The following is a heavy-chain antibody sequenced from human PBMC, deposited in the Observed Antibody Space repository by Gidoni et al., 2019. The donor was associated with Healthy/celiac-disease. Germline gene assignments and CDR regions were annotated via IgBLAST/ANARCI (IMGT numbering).Heavy chain of an antibody. D-gene: IGHD2-15*01. CDR2: IYTSGST. V-gene: IGHV4-61*02. CDR3: ARFRRDIVVADAFDI. J-gene: IGHJ3*02. Sequence: QVQLQESGPELVKPSQTLSLTCPVPGGSISSGSYYWSWIRQPAGKGLEWIGRIYTSGSTNYNPSLKSRVTISVDTSKNQFSLKLSSVTAADTAVYYCARFRRDIVVADAFDIWGQGTMVTVSS. CDR1: GGSISSGSYY.